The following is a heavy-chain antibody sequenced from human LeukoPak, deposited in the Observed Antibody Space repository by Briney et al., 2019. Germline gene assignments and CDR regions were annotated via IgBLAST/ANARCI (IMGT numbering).Heavy chain of an antibody. D-gene: IGHD1-26*01. CDR2: INTNTGNP. Sequence: ASVKVSCKASGYTFTKYLMNWVRQAPGQGLEWMGWINTNTGNPTYAQGFTGRFVFSLDTSVSTAYLRISSLKAEDTAVYYCASHSGNYAIDYWGQGTLVTVSS. CDR1: GYTFTKYL. V-gene: IGHV7-4-1*02. J-gene: IGHJ4*02. CDR3: ASHSGNYAIDY.